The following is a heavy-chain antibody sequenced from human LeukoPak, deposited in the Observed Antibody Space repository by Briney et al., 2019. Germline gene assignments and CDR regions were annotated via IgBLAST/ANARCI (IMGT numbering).Heavy chain of an antibody. CDR2: VSAGHHA. Sequence: GGSLRLSCTAYGFTLGGHDMHWVRQTPGDGLEWVAAVSAGHHAFYAGSVKGRFTVSREDAKNSLYLQMNSLRAGDTAVYYCVREARGYHYTYFDYWDQGSLVTVS. CDR1: GFTLGGHD. D-gene: IGHD5-18*01. J-gene: IGHJ4*02. CDR3: VREARGYHYTYFDY. V-gene: IGHV3-13*01.